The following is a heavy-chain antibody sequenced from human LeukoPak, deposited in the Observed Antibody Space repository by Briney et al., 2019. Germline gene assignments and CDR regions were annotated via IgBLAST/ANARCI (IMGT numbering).Heavy chain of an antibody. Sequence: AAVNVCCKASGYTFTGDYVHWVRQPPGQGLEWMGWINPNSGGTDYAQKFQGRVTLTSDTSISTVYMELSRLRSNDTAVYYCATHTTMPLWGQGTLVSVSS. CDR2: INPNSGGT. CDR3: ATHTTMPL. V-gene: IGHV1-2*02. CDR1: GYTFTGDY. D-gene: IGHD5-18*01. J-gene: IGHJ4*02.